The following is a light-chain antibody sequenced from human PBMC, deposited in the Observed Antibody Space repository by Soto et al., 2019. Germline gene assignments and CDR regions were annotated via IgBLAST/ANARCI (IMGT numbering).Light chain of an antibody. J-gene: IGKJ1*01. Sequence: DIQMTQSPSSLSASVGDRVTITCRASQGISNYLAWYQQQPGKVPKLLIYAASTLQSGVPSRFSGSGSGTDFTLTISSLQPEDGATYYCQKYDSAPWTFGQGTKVEIK. CDR3: QKYDSAPWT. CDR2: AAS. CDR1: QGISNY. V-gene: IGKV1-27*01.